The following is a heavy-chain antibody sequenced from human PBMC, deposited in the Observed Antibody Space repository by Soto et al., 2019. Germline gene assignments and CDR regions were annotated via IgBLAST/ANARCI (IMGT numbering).Heavy chain of an antibody. D-gene: IGHD3-10*01. CDR3: ARATYFIDY. CDR1: GFTFSSYE. Sequence: VQLVESGGDLLQPGGSLRLSCAASGFTFSSYEMNWVRQAPGKGLEWVSYISSTGTSMDYADSVKGRFTISRDNAKNSLHLQLNSLSDEDTAVYCCARATYFIDYWGQGTLVSVSA. J-gene: IGHJ4*02. CDR2: ISSTGTSM. V-gene: IGHV3-48*03.